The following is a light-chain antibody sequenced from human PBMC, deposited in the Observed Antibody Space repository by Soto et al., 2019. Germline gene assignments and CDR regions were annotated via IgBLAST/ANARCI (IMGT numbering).Light chain of an antibody. V-gene: IGKV1D-13*01. CDR1: QGISSA. CDR3: QQCNNYPYT. J-gene: IGKJ2*01. CDR2: DAS. Sequence: AIQLTQSPSSLSASVGDRVTITCRASQGISSALAWYQQKPGKAPKLLIYDASSLESGVPSRFSRSGSGTDVTLTISSLQPEDFATYYCQQCNNYPYTFGQGTKLEIK.